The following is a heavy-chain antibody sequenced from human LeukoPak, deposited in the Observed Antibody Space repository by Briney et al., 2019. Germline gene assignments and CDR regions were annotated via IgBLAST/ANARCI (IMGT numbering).Heavy chain of an antibody. CDR2: IKQDGSEK. D-gene: IGHD6-13*01. V-gene: IGHV3-7*01. CDR1: GFTFSTYW. Sequence: GGSLRLSCAASGFTFSTYWMSWVRQAPGKGLEWVANIKQDGSEKYYVDSVKGRFTISRDNAKNSLYLQMNSLRAEDAAMYYCARDSAGNDYWGQGTLVTVSS. CDR3: ARDSAGNDY. J-gene: IGHJ4*02.